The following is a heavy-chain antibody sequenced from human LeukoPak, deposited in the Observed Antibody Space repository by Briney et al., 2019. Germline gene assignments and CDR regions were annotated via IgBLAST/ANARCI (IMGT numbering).Heavy chain of an antibody. J-gene: IGHJ4*02. Sequence: GASVKVSCKASGYTFTSYAMNWVRQAPGQGLEWMGWINTNTGNPTYAQGFTGRFVFSLDTSVSTAYLQISSLKAEDTAVYYCARERKYYYDSSGYYYPTYSDYWGQGTLVTVSS. CDR1: GYTFTSYA. D-gene: IGHD3-22*01. CDR2: INTNTGNP. CDR3: ARERKYYYDSSGYYYPTYSDY. V-gene: IGHV7-4-1*02.